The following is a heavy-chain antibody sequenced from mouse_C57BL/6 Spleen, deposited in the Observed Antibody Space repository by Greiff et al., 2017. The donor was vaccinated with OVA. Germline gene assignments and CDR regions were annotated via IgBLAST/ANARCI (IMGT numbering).Heavy chain of an antibody. J-gene: IGHJ3*01. CDR3: ARPSYDPFAY. V-gene: IGHV1-82*01. Sequence: VQLQESGPELVKPGASVKISCKASGYAFSSSWMNWVKQRPGKGLEWIGRIYPGDGDTNYNGKFKGKATLTADKSSSTAYLQLSSLTSEDSAVYFCARPSYDPFAYWGQGTLVTVSA. CDR1: GYAFSSSW. D-gene: IGHD2-12*01. CDR2: IYPGDGDT.